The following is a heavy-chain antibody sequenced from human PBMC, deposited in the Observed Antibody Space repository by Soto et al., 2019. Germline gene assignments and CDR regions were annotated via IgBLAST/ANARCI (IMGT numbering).Heavy chain of an antibody. D-gene: IGHD3-10*01. Sequence: ASVKVSCKASGYTFTGYYMHWVRQAPGQGLEWMGWINPNSGGTNYAQKFQGWVTMTRDTSISTAYMELSRLRSDDTAVYYCARGFMVRGTNYYYYMDVWGKGTTVTVSS. CDR2: INPNSGGT. CDR3: ARGFMVRGTNYYYYMDV. CDR1: GYTFTGYY. J-gene: IGHJ6*03. V-gene: IGHV1-2*04.